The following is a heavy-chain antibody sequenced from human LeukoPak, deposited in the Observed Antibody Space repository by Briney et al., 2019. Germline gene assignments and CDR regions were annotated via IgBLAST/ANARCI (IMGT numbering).Heavy chain of an antibody. Sequence: GGSLRLSCSASGFTFSDYEMNWVRQAPGKGLDCVLFISSSGSTTDYADSVKGRFTISRDNGKNSLYLQMNSQRAEDTAIYYCARGTFSMYSSGWYVGDWGQGTLVTVSS. D-gene: IGHD6-19*01. J-gene: IGHJ4*02. CDR3: ARGTFSMYSSGWYVGD. V-gene: IGHV3-48*03. CDR2: ISSSGSTT. CDR1: GFTFSDYE.